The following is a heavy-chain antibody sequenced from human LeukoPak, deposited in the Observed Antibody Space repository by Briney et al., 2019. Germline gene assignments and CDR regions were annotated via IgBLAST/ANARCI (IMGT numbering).Heavy chain of an antibody. CDR1: GFTFSSYG. CDR2: ISGSGGST. V-gene: IGHV3-23*01. Sequence: PGGSLRLSCAASGFTFSSYGMSWVRQAPGKGLEWVSAISGSGGSTYYADSVKGRFTISRDNSKNTLYLQMNSLRAEDTAVYYCAKNGVTMVRGVFPDAFDIWGQGTMVTVSS. CDR3: AKNGVTMVRGVFPDAFDI. J-gene: IGHJ3*02. D-gene: IGHD3-10*01.